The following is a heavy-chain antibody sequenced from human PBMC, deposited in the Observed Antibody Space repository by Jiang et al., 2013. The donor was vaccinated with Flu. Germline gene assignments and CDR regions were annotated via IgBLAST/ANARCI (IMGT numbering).Heavy chain of an antibody. CDR2: ISGRGVNT. CDR1: GFIFSNYA. CDR3: AKGAGDGVVDWFDP. D-gene: IGHD2-21*01. Sequence: VQLLESGGGLVQPGGSLRLSCAASGFIFSNYAMMWVRQAPGKGLEWFSTISGRGVNTYYAESVRGRFTISRDNSKNTMYLQMDSLRVDDTAVYYCAKGAGDGVVDWFDPWGQGTLVIVSS. J-gene: IGHJ5*02. V-gene: IGHV3-23*01.